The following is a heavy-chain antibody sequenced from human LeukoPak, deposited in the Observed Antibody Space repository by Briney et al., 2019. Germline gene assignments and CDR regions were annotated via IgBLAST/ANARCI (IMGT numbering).Heavy chain of an antibody. CDR2: ISGGSSTI. J-gene: IGHJ3*02. CDR1: GFTFSSYG. D-gene: IGHD3-10*01. Sequence: GGSLRLSCAASGFTFSSYGMHWVRQAPGKGLEWVSYISGGSSTIKYADSVMGRFTISRDNAKNSQYLQMNSLRAEDTGLYYCARDPAFGAFDIWGQGTVVTVSS. CDR3: ARDPAFGAFDI. V-gene: IGHV3-48*04.